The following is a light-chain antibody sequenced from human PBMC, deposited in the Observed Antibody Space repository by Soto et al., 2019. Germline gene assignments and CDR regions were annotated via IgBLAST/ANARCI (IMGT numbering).Light chain of an antibody. CDR3: QQSYSTPQT. Sequence: DLQMTQSQSSLSAYVGDRVTITCRTSQSISCYLNSYQQKPGKAPKLLIYAASSLQNGATSRFSGSVSGTDFTLTICSLQPEDFATYKCQQSYSTPQTFGQQTKVEI. J-gene: IGKJ1*01. CDR2: AAS. V-gene: IGKV1-39*01. CDR1: QSISCY.